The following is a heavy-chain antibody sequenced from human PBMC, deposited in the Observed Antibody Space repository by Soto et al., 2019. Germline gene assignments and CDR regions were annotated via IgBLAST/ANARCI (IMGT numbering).Heavy chain of an antibody. CDR3: AYMAPFRFASEN. D-gene: IGHD3-10*01. V-gene: IGHV2-5*02. CDR2: SYWDDDR. Sequence: QITLKESGPTLVNPTQTLTLTSTFSGFSVTTSGVGVGGIRQPPGKALDSLALSYWDDDRRYSPALMSRLTITKDTSKDHVDLTMTLMEPVDTAKDYCAYMAPFRFASENWGRGTMVTVSS. CDR1: GFSVTTSGVG. J-gene: IGHJ3*02.